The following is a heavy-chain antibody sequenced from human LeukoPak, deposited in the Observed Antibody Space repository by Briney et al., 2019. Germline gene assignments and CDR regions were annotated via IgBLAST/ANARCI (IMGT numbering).Heavy chain of an antibody. Sequence: ASVKVSCKASGYTFTGYYMHWVRQAPGQGLEWMGGINPNSGGTNYAQKFQGRVTMTRDTSISTAYMELSRLRSDDTAVYYCARGAPTTVTTIWFDPWGQGTLVTVSS. V-gene: IGHV1-2*02. CDR3: ARGAPTTVTTIWFDP. CDR2: INPNSGGT. CDR1: GYTFTGYY. J-gene: IGHJ5*02. D-gene: IGHD4-17*01.